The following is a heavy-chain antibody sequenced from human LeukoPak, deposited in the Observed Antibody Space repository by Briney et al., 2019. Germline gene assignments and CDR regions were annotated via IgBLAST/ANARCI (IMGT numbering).Heavy chain of an antibody. CDR1: GGSISFYY. V-gene: IGHV4-4*07. Sequence: SETLSLTCTVSGGSISFYYWSWIRQPAGKGLEWIGRIYTSGSTNYNPSLRSRVTMSVDTSKNQFSLKLSSVTAADTAVYYCARGPLVRGQNDFDYWGQGTLVTVSS. J-gene: IGHJ4*02. CDR3: ARGPLVRGQNDFDY. D-gene: IGHD3-10*01. CDR2: IYTSGST.